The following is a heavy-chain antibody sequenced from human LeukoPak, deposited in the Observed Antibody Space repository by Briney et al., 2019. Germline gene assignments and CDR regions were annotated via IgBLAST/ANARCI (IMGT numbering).Heavy chain of an antibody. CDR3: AKDKSLTAADYYFDY. D-gene: IGHD6-13*01. Sequence: GGSLRLSCAASGFTFSNCAMSWVRQAPDKGLEWVSSISGPGGTTYYTDSVKGRFTISRDNSKSTVYLQMNSLRPEDTAVYYCAKDKSLTAADYYFDYWGQGTLVTVSS. V-gene: IGHV3-23*01. J-gene: IGHJ4*02. CDR1: GFTFSNCA. CDR2: ISGPGGTT.